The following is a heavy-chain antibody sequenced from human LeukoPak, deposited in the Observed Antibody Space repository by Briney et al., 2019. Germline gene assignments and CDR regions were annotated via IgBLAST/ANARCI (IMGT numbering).Heavy chain of an antibody. V-gene: IGHV4-39*01. CDR3: ARMDSSSWYGDYYYGMDV. J-gene: IGHJ6*02. CDR1: GGSISSSSYY. D-gene: IGHD6-13*01. Sequence: SETLSLTCTVSGGSISSSSYYWGWIRQPPGKGLEWIGSIYYSGSTYYNPSLKSRVTISVDTSKNQFSLKLSSVTAADTAVCYCARMDSSSWYGDYYYGMDVWGQGTTVTVSS. CDR2: IYYSGST.